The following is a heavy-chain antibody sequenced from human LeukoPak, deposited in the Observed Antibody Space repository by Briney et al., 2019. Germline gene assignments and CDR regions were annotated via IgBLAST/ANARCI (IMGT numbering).Heavy chain of an antibody. D-gene: IGHD3-10*01. CDR3: AREGYYGSGSYYNIRYFDY. CDR2: IIPIFGTA. CDR1: GGTFSSYA. J-gene: IGHJ4*02. V-gene: IGHV1-69*05. Sequence: ASVKVSCKASGGTFSSYAISWVRQAPGQGLEWMGGIIPIFGTANYAQKLQGRVTITTDESTSTAYMELSSLRSEDTAVYYCAREGYYGSGSYYNIRYFDYWGQGTLVTVSS.